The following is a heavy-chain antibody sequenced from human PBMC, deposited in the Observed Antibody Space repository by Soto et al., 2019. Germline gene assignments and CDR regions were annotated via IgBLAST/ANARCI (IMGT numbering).Heavy chain of an antibody. V-gene: IGHV2-5*01. CDR1: GFALSTTGVG. Sequence: SGPTLVNPPQTLTLTCTFSGFALSTTGVGVSWIRQPPGKALEWLALIYWHDDKRYSPSLKSRLTITKDTSKNQVVLTMTNMDPVDTATYYCAHRGGATVGLYYFDYWGQGALVTVSS. CDR2: IYWHDDK. J-gene: IGHJ4*02. CDR3: AHRGGATVGLYYFDY. D-gene: IGHD3-16*01.